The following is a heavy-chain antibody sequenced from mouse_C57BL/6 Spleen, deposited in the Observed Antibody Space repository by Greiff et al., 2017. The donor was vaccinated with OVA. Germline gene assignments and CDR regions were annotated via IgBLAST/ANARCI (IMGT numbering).Heavy chain of an antibody. D-gene: IGHD1-1*01. CDR3: TILTTVVAPFDY. V-gene: IGHV1-15*01. CDR2: IDPETGGT. Sequence: VQRVESGAELVRPGASVTLSCKASGYTFTDYEMHWVKQTPVHGLEWIGAIDPETGGTAYNQKFKGKAILTADKSSSTAYMELRSLTSEDSAVYYCTILTTVVAPFDYWGQGTTLTVSS. CDR1: GYTFTDYE. J-gene: IGHJ2*01.